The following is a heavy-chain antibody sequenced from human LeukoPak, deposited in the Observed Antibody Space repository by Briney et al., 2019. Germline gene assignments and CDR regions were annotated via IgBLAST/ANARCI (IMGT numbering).Heavy chain of an antibody. J-gene: IGHJ6*04. D-gene: IGHD3-3*01. CDR3: ARGPYDFWSGYYGDYGDV. V-gene: IGHV1-18*01. CDR1: GYTFTSYD. Sequence: GASVKVSCKASGYTFTSYDISWVLQAPGQGLEWMGWISAYNGNTNYAQKLQGRVTMTTDTSTSTAYMELRSLRSDDTAVYYCARGPYDFWSGYYGDYGDVWGKGTTVTVSS. CDR2: ISAYNGNT.